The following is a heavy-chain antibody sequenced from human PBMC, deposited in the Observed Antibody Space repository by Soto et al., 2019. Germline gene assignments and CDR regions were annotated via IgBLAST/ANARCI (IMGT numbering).Heavy chain of an antibody. CDR2: IIPIFGTA. CDR1: GGTFSSYA. V-gene: IGHV1-69*01. CDR3: ARRGYCSGGSCYSDYYYYGMDV. Sequence: QVQLVQSGAEVKKPGSSVKVSCKASGGTFSSYAISWVRQAPGQGLEWMGGIIPIFGTANYAQKFQGRVTITADESTSTTNMELSSLRSEDTAVYYCARRGYCSGGSCYSDYYYYGMDVWGQGTTVTVSS. D-gene: IGHD2-15*01. J-gene: IGHJ6*02.